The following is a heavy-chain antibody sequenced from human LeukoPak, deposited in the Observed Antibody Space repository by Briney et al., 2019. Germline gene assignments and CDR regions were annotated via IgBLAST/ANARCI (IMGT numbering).Heavy chain of an antibody. V-gene: IGHV1-2*02. CDR2: INPNSGGT. D-gene: IGHD1-26*01. J-gene: IGHJ3*02. CDR3: ARDLGGSSQDAFDI. Sequence: ASVKVSCKASGYTFTGYYMHWVQQAPGQGLEWVGWINPNSGGTNYAQKFQGRVTMTRDTSISTAYMELSRLRSDDTAVYYCARDLGGSSQDAFDIWGQGTMVTVSS. CDR1: GYTFTGYY.